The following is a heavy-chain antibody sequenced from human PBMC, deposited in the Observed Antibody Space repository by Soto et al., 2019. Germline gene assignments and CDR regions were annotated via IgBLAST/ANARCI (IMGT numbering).Heavy chain of an antibody. CDR2: ISNNGAHT. D-gene: IGHD6-13*01. J-gene: IGHJ6*03. V-gene: IGHV3-64*01. CDR1: GFTFSNYE. Sequence: EAQLVESGGGLVQPGGSPRLSCAASGFTFSNYEMHWVRQAPGKGLEYVSGISNNGAHTDYAKSVKGRFTISRDNSENTLYLQMGSLRAEDMAPYYCARRGYGSRWPNVYMDVWGKGTTVTVSS. CDR3: ARRGYGSRWPNVYMDV.